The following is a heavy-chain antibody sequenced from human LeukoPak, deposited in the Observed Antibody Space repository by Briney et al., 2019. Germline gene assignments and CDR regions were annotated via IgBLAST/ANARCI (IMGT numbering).Heavy chain of an antibody. J-gene: IGHJ5*02. CDR1: GGSFSGYY. CDR3: ARGYGSGSFNWFDP. V-gene: IGHV4-34*01. CDR2: INHNGST. D-gene: IGHD3-10*01. Sequence: SETLSLTCAVYGGSFSGYYWTWIRQPPGKGLEWIGEINHNGSTNYNPSLKSRVTISLDTSKNQFSLKLSSVTAADTAVFYCARGYGSGSFNWFDPWAREPWSPSPQ.